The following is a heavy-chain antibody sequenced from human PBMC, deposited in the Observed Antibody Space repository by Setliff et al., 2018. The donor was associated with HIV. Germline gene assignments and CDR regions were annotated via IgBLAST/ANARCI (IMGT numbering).Heavy chain of an antibody. CDR2: IYTSGTT. V-gene: IGHV4-4*09. J-gene: IGHJ5*02. CDR3: ARYRYYYDSSGYGRWFDP. CDR1: GGSISTYY. Sequence: SETLSLTCTVSGGSISTYYWSWIRQPPGKGLEWIGYIYTSGTTNYNPSLKSRVAISVDTSKKQVSLKLSSVTAADTAVYYCARYRYYYDSSGYGRWFDPWGQGTLVTVSS. D-gene: IGHD3-22*01.